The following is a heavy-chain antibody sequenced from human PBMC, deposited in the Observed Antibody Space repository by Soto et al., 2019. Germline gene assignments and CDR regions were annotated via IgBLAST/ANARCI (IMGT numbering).Heavy chain of an antibody. CDR1: GYTFTRYG. CDR3: AKNGQPPYYYYGLDV. Sequence: ASVKVSCKASGYTFTRYGISWVRQAPGQGLEWMGWISGYNGDTNYAQKFQDRVSMTIDTSTGTAYMELRSLASDDTAIYYCAKNGQPPYYYYGLDVWGQGTKVTVS. D-gene: IGHD2-8*01. J-gene: IGHJ6*02. V-gene: IGHV1-18*01. CDR2: ISGYNGDT.